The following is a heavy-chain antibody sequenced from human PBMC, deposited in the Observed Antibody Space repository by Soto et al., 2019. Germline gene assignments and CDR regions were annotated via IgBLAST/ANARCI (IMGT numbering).Heavy chain of an antibody. CDR3: ARHGGMVRGVIIKFPHYYYYGMDV. J-gene: IGHJ6*02. D-gene: IGHD3-10*01. Sequence: PSETLSLTCTVSGGSISSTTYYWGWIRQPPGKGLEWIGSINYSGSTSYNPSLKSRVTISVDTSKNQFSLKLSSVTAADTAVYYCARHGGMVRGVIIKFPHYYYYGMDVSGQGTTVTVSS. CDR1: GGSISSTTYY. CDR2: INYSGST. V-gene: IGHV4-39*01.